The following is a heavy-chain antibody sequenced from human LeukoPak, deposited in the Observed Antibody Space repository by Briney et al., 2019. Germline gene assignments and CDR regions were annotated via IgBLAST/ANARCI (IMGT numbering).Heavy chain of an antibody. V-gene: IGHV3-66*04. CDR1: GFTVSSNY. CDR2: IYSGGST. Sequence: GGSLRLSCAASGFTVSSNYMSWVRQAPGKGLEWVSVIYSGGSTYYADSVKGRFTISRDSSKDTLYLQMNSLRAEDTAVYYCARLSSGWAYDYWGQGTLVTVSS. CDR3: ARLSSGWAYDY. D-gene: IGHD6-19*01. J-gene: IGHJ4*02.